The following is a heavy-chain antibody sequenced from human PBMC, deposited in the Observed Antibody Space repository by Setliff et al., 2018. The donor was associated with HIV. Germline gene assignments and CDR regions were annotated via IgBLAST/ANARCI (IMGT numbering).Heavy chain of an antibody. CDR2: IYTSGSP. Sequence: PSETLSLTCAVYGGSVNSGNYHWAWIRQPAGKGLEWIGHIYTSGSPHYKSSLTSRLTISLDTSRNQFSLKLTSVTAADSATYYCARWVYNSAWSLDYWGQGTLVTVSS. V-gene: IGHV4-61*09. J-gene: IGHJ4*02. CDR3: ARWVYNSAWSLDY. D-gene: IGHD6-19*01. CDR1: GGSVNSGNYH.